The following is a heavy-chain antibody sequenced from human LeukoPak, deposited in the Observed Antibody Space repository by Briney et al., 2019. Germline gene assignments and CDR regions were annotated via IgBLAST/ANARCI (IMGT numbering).Heavy chain of an antibody. Sequence: ASVKVSCKVSGYTLTELSMHWVRQAPGKGLEWMGGFDPEDGETIYAQKFQGRVTMTEDTSTVTAYMELSSLRSEDTAVYYCATVTATYYDILTGYSKGYYFDYWGQGTLVTVSS. CDR1: GYTLTELS. D-gene: IGHD3-9*01. V-gene: IGHV1-24*01. CDR3: ATVTATYYDILTGYSKGYYFDY. J-gene: IGHJ4*02. CDR2: FDPEDGET.